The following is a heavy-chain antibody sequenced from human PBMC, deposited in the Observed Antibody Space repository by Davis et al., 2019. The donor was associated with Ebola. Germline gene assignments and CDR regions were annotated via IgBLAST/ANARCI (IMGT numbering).Heavy chain of an antibody. CDR2: ISAYNGNT. D-gene: IGHD1-26*01. J-gene: IGHJ6*02. Sequence: ASVKVSSKASGYIFTSYGISWVRHVPGQGLEWMGWISAYNGNTNYAQNLQGRVTVTTDTSTSTAYMELTSLTSDDTAVYYCARTYRGAAQRKYYPMDVWGQGTTVTVSS. CDR3: ARTYRGAAQRKYYPMDV. CDR1: GYIFTSYG. V-gene: IGHV1-18*04.